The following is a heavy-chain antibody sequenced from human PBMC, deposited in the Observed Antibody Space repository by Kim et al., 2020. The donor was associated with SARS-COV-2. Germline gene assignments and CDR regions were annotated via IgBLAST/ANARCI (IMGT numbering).Heavy chain of an antibody. D-gene: IGHD6-19*01. CDR3: ARDRQRAGTGVDY. Sequence: ALSVKGRITLNPDTTRNRFSLQLNSETPEDTAVYYCARDRQRAGTGVDYWGQGTLVTVSS. J-gene: IGHJ4*02. V-gene: IGHV6-1*01.